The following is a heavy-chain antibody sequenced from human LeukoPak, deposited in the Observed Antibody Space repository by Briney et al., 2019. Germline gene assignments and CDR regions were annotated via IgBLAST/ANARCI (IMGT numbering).Heavy chain of an antibody. CDR3: ARDQLYCSSSSCRNLGWFDP. CDR2: MHHSGSA. Sequence: SETLSLTCTVSGGSISSYFWSWVRQSPGKGLEWIGFMHHSGSANSNPSLKSRVTISIDTSKNQFSLRLISVTAADTAVYYCARDQLYCSSSSCRNLGWFDPWGQGTLVTVSS. V-gene: IGHV4-59*12. D-gene: IGHD2-2*01. J-gene: IGHJ5*02. CDR1: GGSISSYF.